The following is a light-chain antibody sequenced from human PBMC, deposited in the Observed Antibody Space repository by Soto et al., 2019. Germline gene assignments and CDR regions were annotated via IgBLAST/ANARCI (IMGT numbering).Light chain of an antibody. CDR1: SSDVGGYNF. J-gene: IGLJ1*01. CDR3: YSYRGYYTRV. V-gene: IGLV2-14*01. Sequence: QSALTQPASVSGSPGQSITISCTGTSSDVGGYNFVSWYQQHPGRAPQLLIYEVSRRPSGVSNRFSGSKSGDTASLTISGLQAEDEADYYCYSYRGYYTRVFGTGTKGTVL. CDR2: EVS.